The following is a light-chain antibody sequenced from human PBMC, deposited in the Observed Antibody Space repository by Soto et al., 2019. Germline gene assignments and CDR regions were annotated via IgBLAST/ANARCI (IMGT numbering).Light chain of an antibody. CDR1: SSDVGSYNL. J-gene: IGLJ2*01. Sequence: QSVLTQPASVSGSPGQSITISCTGTSSDVGSYNLVSWYQQHPGKAPKLIIYEGSKRPSGVSNRFSGSKSGNTASLTISGLQAEDEADYYCCSYAGSSLVFGGGTKVTVL. CDR3: CSYAGSSLV. V-gene: IGLV2-23*01. CDR2: EGS.